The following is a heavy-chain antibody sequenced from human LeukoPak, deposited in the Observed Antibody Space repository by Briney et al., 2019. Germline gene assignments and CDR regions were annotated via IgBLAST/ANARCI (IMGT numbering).Heavy chain of an antibody. J-gene: IGHJ4*02. CDR1: QFTFNGFW. D-gene: IGHD1-1*01. Sequence: PGGSLRLSCAGSQFTFNGFWKNWVRQAPGKGLELVANMDPTGSQNRYVDSVRGRFTISKGNPGASLYLDMHSLRAEDTAIYYGAIWTSGNYWGQGTLVTVSS. CDR3: AIWTSGNY. V-gene: IGHV3-7*01. CDR2: MDPTGSQN.